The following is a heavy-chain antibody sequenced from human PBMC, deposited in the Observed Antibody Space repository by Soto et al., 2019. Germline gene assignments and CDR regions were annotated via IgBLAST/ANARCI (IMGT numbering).Heavy chain of an antibody. D-gene: IGHD1-1*01. J-gene: IGHJ5*02. CDR2: INSDGRST. Sequence: EVQLVESGGGLVQPGGSLRLSCVVSGFTFTDYWMHWVRQAPGKGLLWLSRINSDGRSTDYADSEKGRFTISRDNAKSTLYLQMNTLRVEDTAVYYCARDRTEQQLPHNWLDPWGQGTLVTVSS. CDR1: GFTFTDYW. V-gene: IGHV3-74*01. CDR3: ARDRTEQQLPHNWLDP.